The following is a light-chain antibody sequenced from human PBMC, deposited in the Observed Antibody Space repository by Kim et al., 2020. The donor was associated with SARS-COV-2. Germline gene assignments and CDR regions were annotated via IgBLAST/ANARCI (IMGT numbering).Light chain of an antibody. Sequence: QSVLTQPPSASGTTGQRVTISCSGSSSNIGSNYVYWYQQLPGTAPKLLIYRNNQRPSGVPDRFSGSKSGTSASLAISGLRSEDEADYYCAALDDSLSGWVFGGGTQLTVL. CDR3: AALDDSLSGWV. V-gene: IGLV1-47*01. CDR1: SSNIGSNY. CDR2: RNN. J-gene: IGLJ3*02.